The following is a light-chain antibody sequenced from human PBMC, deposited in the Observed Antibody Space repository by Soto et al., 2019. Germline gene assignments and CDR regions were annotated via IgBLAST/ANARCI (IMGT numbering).Light chain of an antibody. CDR2: AAS. CDR3: QKYDSAPPAIT. Sequence: DIQMTQSPSSLSASVGDRVTITCRASQDIRNHLAWYQQKPGKVPKLLIYAASTLQSGVPSRFSGSGSGTDFTLTISSLQAEDVATYYCQKYDSAPPAITFGPGTKVDIK. V-gene: IGKV1-27*01. CDR1: QDIRNH. J-gene: IGKJ3*01.